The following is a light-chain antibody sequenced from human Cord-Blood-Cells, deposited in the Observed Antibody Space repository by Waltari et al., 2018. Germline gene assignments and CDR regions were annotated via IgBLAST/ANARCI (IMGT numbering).Light chain of an antibody. CDR3: CSYAGSSTYWV. CDR2: EGS. J-gene: IGLJ3*02. V-gene: IGLV2-23*01. CDR1: SSDVGSSNL. Sequence: QSALTQPASVSGSPGQSLTISCTGTSSDVGSSNLVSWYQQHPGKATKLMIYEGSKRAPGVSNRFSGSKSGNTASLTISGLQAEDEADYYCCSYAGSSTYWVFGGGTKLTVL.